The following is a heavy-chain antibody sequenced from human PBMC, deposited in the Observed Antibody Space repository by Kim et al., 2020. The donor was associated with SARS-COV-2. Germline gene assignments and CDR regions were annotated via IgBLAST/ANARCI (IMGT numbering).Heavy chain of an antibody. V-gene: IGHV3-23*01. J-gene: IGHJ6*02. Sequence: GGSLRLSCAASGFTFSSYAMSWVRQAPGKGLEWVSAISGSGGSTYYADSVKGRFTISRDNSKNTLYLQMNSLRAEDTAVYYCAKAPITMFYYYYGMDVWGQGTTVTVSS. CDR3: AKAPITMFYYYYGMDV. CDR1: GFTFSSYA. D-gene: IGHD3-10*02. CDR2: ISGSGGST.